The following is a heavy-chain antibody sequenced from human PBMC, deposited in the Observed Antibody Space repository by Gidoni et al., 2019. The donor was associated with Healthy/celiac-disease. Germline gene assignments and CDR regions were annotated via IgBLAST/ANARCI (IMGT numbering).Heavy chain of an antibody. V-gene: IGHV3-21*01. CDR3: ARDMGPLYSGSYRHRNYYYYGMDV. CDR2: ISSSSSYI. Sequence: EVQLVESGGGLVKPGGSLRLSCAASGFTFSSYSMNWVRQAPGKGLEWVSSISSSSSYIYYADSVKGRFTISRDNAKNSLYLQMNSLRAEDTAVYYCARDMGPLYSGSYRHRNYYYYGMDVWGQGTTVTVSS. CDR1: GFTFSSYS. D-gene: IGHD1-26*01. J-gene: IGHJ6*02.